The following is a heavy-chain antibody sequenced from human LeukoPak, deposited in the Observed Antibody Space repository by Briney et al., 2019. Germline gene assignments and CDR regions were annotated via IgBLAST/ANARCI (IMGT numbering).Heavy chain of an antibody. V-gene: IGHV4-59*01. D-gene: IGHD3-22*01. J-gene: IGHJ4*02. CDR2: IYYSGST. CDR1: GGSISSYY. CDR3: ARAPYYYDSSGYYYVFDY. Sequence: PSETLSLTCTVSGGSISSYYWSWIRQPPGKGLEWIGYIYYSGSTNYNPSLKSRVTISVDTSKNQFSLKLSSATAADTAVYYCARAPYYYDSSGYYYVFDYWGQGTLVTVSS.